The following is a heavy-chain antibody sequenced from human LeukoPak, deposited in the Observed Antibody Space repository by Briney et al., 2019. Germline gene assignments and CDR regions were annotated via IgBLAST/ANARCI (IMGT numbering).Heavy chain of an antibody. CDR1: GFTFSSSS. D-gene: IGHD3-16*02. CDR3: ARVGGVIF. Sequence: PGGSLRLSCAASGFTFSSSSMNWVRPAPGKGLEWFSSISSSSCYIYYADSVKGRFNIFRDNGKNSLYLQMNSLRAEDTAVYYCARVGGVIFWGQGTLVTVSS. CDR2: ISSSSCYI. J-gene: IGHJ4*02. V-gene: IGHV3-21*01.